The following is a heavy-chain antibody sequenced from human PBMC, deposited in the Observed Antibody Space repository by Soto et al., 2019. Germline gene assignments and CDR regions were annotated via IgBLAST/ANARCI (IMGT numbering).Heavy chain of an antibody. CDR3: ARERGVAPPVAGNTHYYYYMDV. Sequence: QDQLVQSGVEVKKPGASVKVSCKASGYSFTNYGITWVRQAPGQGVEWMGWISAYNGNTNYAQKFQGRVTMTTDASTRTAYLEVRSLRSDDTAVYYCARERGVAPPVAGNTHYYYYMDVWGKGTTVTVSS. CDR2: ISAYNGNT. CDR1: GYSFTNYG. D-gene: IGHD6-19*01. V-gene: IGHV1-18*01. J-gene: IGHJ6*03.